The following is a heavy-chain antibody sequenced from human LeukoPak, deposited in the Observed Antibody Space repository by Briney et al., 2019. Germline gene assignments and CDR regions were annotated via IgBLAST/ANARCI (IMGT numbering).Heavy chain of an antibody. CDR2: INSDGSST. Sequence: GVSLRLSCAASGFTFSNYWMHWVRQAPGKGLVWVSRINSDGSSTNYSGSVKGRFTISRDNAKNTLYLQMNSLRAEDTAVYYCARTYYYDSSGYVGSWGQGTLVTVSS. CDR1: GFTFSNYW. V-gene: IGHV3-74*01. D-gene: IGHD3-22*01. CDR3: ARTYYYDSSGYVGS. J-gene: IGHJ5*02.